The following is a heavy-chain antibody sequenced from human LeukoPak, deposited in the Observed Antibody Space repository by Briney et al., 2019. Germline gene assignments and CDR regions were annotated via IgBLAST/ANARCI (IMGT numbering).Heavy chain of an antibody. V-gene: IGHV1-46*01. CDR2: INPSGGST. CDR1: GYTFTSYY. CDR3: ARRSRAVAGTSEMETFDY. D-gene: IGHD6-19*01. J-gene: IGHJ4*02. Sequence: ASVKVSCKASGYTFTSYYMHWVRQAPGQGLEWMGIINPSGGSTSYAQKFQGRVTMTRDTSTSTVYVELSGLRSEDTAVYYCARRSRAVAGTSEMETFDYWGQGTLVTVSS.